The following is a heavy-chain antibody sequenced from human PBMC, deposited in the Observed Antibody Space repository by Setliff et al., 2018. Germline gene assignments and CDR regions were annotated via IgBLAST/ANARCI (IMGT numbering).Heavy chain of an antibody. CDR3: AKRGPYCSGGTCHHYFDY. J-gene: IGHJ4*02. V-gene: IGHV3-23*01. D-gene: IGHD2-15*01. Sequence: ETLRLSCAASGFTFSSYAITWVRQAPGKGLEWVSMISGSAQTTYYADSVKSRFTISRDNSKNTVYLEMNSLRAEDTAVYYCAKRGPYCSGGTCHHYFDYWGQGTLVTVSS. CDR1: GFTFSSYA. CDR2: ISGSAQTT.